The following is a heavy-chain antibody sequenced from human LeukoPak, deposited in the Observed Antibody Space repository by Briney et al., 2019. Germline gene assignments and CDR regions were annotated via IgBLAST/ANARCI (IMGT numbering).Heavy chain of an antibody. J-gene: IGHJ3*02. D-gene: IGHD6-19*01. CDR1: GGSISSYY. Sequence: SETLSLTCTVSGGSISSYYWSWIRQPPGKGLEWIGYIYYSGSTNYNPSLKSRVTISVDTSKNQFSLKLSSVTAADTAVYYCARRGIAVAGSTDAFDIWGQGTMVTVPS. CDR2: IYYSGST. CDR3: ARRGIAVAGSTDAFDI. V-gene: IGHV4-59*08.